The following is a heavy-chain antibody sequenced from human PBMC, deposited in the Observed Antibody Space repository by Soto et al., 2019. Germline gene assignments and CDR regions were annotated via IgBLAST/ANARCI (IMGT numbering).Heavy chain of an antibody. J-gene: IGHJ4*02. Sequence: GSLRLSGTASGFTFSSYSMNWVRQAPGKGLEWVSSISSSSSYIYYADSVKVRFTISRDNAKNSLYLQMNSLRAEDTAVYYCARDLLGGSFDYWGQGTLVTVSS. V-gene: IGHV3-21*01. CDR1: GFTFSSYS. CDR3: ARDLLGGSFDY. D-gene: IGHD3-3*02. CDR2: ISSSSSYI.